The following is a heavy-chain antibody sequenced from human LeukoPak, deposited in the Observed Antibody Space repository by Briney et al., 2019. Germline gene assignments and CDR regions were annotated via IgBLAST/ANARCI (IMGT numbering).Heavy chain of an antibody. CDR1: GGSFSGYY. J-gene: IGHJ6*03. CDR3: ARGRQEISMVLVVMTGVSYYLDV. V-gene: IGHV4-34*01. Sequence: SETLSLTCAVYGGSFSGYYWTWIRQSPGKGLEWIGEINPSGSTYYNPSLKSRLTISRDTSKNQFSLRLSSVTAADTAVYYCARGRQEISMVLVVMTGVSYYLDVWGKGTTVTVS. CDR2: INPSGST. D-gene: IGHD3-22*01.